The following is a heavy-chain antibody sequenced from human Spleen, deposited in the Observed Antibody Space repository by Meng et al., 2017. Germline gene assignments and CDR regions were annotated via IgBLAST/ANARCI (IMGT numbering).Heavy chain of an antibody. CDR2: MSYDGSDK. CDR3: ARVAIGLRYFDWLLIDY. J-gene: IGHJ4*02. D-gene: IGHD3-9*01. CDR1: GFTFSDYA. Sequence: LSLTCAASGFTFSDYAMHWVRQAPGKGLEWVAVMSYDGSDKYYADSVKGRFTISRDNSKNTLYLQMNSLRAEDTAVYYCARVAIGLRYFDWLLIDYWGQGTLVTVSS. V-gene: IGHV3-30*04.